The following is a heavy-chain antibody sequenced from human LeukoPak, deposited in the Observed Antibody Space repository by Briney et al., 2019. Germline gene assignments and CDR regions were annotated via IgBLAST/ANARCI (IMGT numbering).Heavy chain of an antibody. CDR3: ATQGATYYDFWSGYPQTFDY. CDR2: ISSSGSTI. V-gene: IGHV3-48*03. D-gene: IGHD3-3*01. CDR1: GFTFSSYE. J-gene: IGHJ4*02. Sequence: GGSLRLSCAASGFTFSSYEMNWVRQAPGKGLEWVSYISSSGSTIYYADSVKGRFTISRDNAKNPLYLQMNSLRAEDTAVYYCATQGATYYDFWSGYPQTFDYWGQGTLVTVSS.